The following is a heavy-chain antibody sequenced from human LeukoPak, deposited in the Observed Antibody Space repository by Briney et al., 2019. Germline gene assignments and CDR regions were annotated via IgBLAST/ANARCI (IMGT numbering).Heavy chain of an antibody. V-gene: IGHV3-9*01. CDR3: AKDGVDGPYYVDY. J-gene: IGHJ4*02. CDR1: GFTFDDYA. Sequence: PGGSLRLSCAASGFTFDDYAMHWVRQAPGKGLEWVSGISWNSGSIGYADSVKGRFTISRDNAKNSLYLQMNSLRAEDTALYYCAKDGVDGPYYVDYWGQGTLVTVSS. CDR2: ISWNSGSI. D-gene: IGHD3-3*01.